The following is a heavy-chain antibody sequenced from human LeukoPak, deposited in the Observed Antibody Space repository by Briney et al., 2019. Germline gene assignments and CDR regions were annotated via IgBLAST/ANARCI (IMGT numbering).Heavy chain of an antibody. V-gene: IGHV3-48*04. CDR2: ISSSGSTI. CDR3: ARGPMVRGVIIRRSKSGYFDY. D-gene: IGHD3-10*01. CDR1: GFTFSSYS. Sequence: PGGSLRLSCAASGFTFSSYSMNWVREAPGKGLEWVSYISSSGSTIYYAASVKGRFTISRDNAKNSLYLQMNSLSAEDTAVYYCARGPMVRGVIIRRSKSGYFDYWGQGTLVTVSS. J-gene: IGHJ4*02.